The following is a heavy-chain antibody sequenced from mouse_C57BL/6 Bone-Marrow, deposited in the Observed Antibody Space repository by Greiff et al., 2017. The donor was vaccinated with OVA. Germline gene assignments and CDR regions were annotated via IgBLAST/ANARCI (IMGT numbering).Heavy chain of an antibody. CDR3: ARTLLWDWYFDV. J-gene: IGHJ1*03. CDR1: GSTFTSYW. D-gene: IGHD2-1*01. Sequence: VQLQQPGAELVKPGASVKLSCKASGSTFTSYWMHWVKQRPGRGLDGIGRIDPNVGGTKYNEKFKGKATLTVDKPSSTAYMQLSSLTSEDSAVYYCARTLLWDWYFDVWGTGTTVTVSS. CDR2: IDPNVGGT. V-gene: IGHV1-72*01.